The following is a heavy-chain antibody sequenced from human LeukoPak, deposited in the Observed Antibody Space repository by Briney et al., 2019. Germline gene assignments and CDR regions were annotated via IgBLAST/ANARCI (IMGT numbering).Heavy chain of an antibody. Sequence: PGGSLRLSCAASGFTFDDYAMHWVRQAPGKGLEWVSLISGDGGGTYYADSVKGRFTISRDNSKNSLYLQMNSLRTEDTALYYCAKDGTGGWFVRFDSWGQGTLVTVSS. CDR3: AKDGTGGWFVRFDS. D-gene: IGHD6-19*01. CDR2: ISGDGGGT. CDR1: GFTFDDYA. V-gene: IGHV3-43*02. J-gene: IGHJ4*02.